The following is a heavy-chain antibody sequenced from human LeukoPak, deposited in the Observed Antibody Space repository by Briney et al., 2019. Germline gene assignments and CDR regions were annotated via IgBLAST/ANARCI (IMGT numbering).Heavy chain of an antibody. CDR1: GYTFTSYD. CDR3: ARGRKGLLRYFDWSATRLGMDV. V-gene: IGHV1-8*01. CDR2: MNPNSGNT. Sequence: ASVKVSCKASGYTFTSYDINWVRQATGQGLEWMGWMNPNSGNTGYAQKFQGRVTMTRNTSISTAYMELSSLRSEDTAVYYCARGRKGLLRYFDWSATRLGMDVWGQGTTVTVSS. J-gene: IGHJ6*02. D-gene: IGHD3-9*01.